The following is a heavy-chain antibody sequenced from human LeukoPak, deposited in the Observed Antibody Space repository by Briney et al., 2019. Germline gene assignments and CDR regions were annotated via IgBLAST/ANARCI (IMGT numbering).Heavy chain of an antibody. CDR3: ARGRPYYYDSSGYLDY. J-gene: IGHJ4*02. CDR2: TYYRSKWYN. Sequence: SQTLSLTCAISGDSVSSNSAAWNWIRQSPSRGLEWLGRTYYRSKWYNDYAVSAKSRITINPDTSKNQFSLQLNSVTPEDTAVYYCARGRPYYYDSSGYLDYWGQGTLVTVSS. D-gene: IGHD3-22*01. CDR1: GDSVSSNSAA. V-gene: IGHV6-1*01.